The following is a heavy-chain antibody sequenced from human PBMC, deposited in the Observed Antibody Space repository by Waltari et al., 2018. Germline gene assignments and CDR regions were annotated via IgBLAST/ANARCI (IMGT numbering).Heavy chain of an antibody. J-gene: IGHJ4*02. CDR1: GDSFNGYY. CDR2: ISSSSSTI. Sequence: QVQLQQWGAGLVKPSETLSLTCAVYGDSFNGYYWNWIRQAPGKGLEWVSYISSSSSTIYYADSVKGRFTISRDSSKNTLYLQMNSLRVEDTAVYYCARDPPGVAVSGKGWGQGTLVTVSS. CDR3: ARDPPGVAVSGKG. D-gene: IGHD6-19*01. V-gene: IGHV3-11*01.